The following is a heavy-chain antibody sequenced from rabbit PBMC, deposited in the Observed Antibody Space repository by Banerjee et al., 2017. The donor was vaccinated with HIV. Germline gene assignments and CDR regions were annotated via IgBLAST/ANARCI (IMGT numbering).Heavy chain of an antibody. J-gene: IGHJ4*01. CDR3: ARRFYTYGYAGYFSL. D-gene: IGHD6-1*01. Sequence: QLKESGGGLVQPGGSLKLSCKASGFDFSSYGISWVRQAPGKGLEWIGYIDPAFGSTYYASWVNGRFTISSDNAQNTVDLQMNSLTAADTATYFCARRFYTYGYAGYFSLWGQGTLVTVS. CDR1: GFDFSSYG. CDR2: IDPAFGST. V-gene: IGHV1S7*01.